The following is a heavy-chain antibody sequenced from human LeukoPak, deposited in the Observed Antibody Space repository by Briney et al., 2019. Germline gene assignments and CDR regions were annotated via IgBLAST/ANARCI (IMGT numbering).Heavy chain of an antibody. CDR3: ARGYGGNSRYFHY. J-gene: IGHJ4*02. CDR2: IYYSGST. CDR1: GGSISSGGYY. Sequence: SETLSLTCTVSGGSISSGGYYWSWIRQHPGKGLEWIGYIYYSGSTYYNPSLKSRVTISVDTSKDQFSLKLSSVTAADTAVYYCARGYGGNSRYFHYWGQGTLVTVSS. V-gene: IGHV4-61*08. D-gene: IGHD4-23*01.